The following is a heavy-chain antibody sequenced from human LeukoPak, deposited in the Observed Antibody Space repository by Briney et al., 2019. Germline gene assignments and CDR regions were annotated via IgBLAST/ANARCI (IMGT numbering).Heavy chain of an antibody. CDR3: ARGGIAARPDY. Sequence: PSETLSLTCTVSGGSISSYYWSWIRQPAGKGLEWIGRIYTSESTNCNPSLKSRVTMSVDTSKNQFSLKLSSVTAADTAVYYCARGGIAARPDYWGQGTLVTVSS. CDR1: GGSISSYY. CDR2: IYTSEST. D-gene: IGHD6-6*01. V-gene: IGHV4-4*07. J-gene: IGHJ4*02.